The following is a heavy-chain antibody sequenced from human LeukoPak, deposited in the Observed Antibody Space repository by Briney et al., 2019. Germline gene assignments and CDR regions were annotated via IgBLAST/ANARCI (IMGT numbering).Heavy chain of an antibody. J-gene: IGHJ4*02. CDR1: GYTFTSYD. D-gene: IGHD6-13*01. Sequence: ASVKVSCKASGYTFTSYDINWVRQATGQGLEWMRWMNPNSGNTGYAQKFQGRVAMTRNTSISTAYMELSSLRSEDTAVYYCASFAKDAAGFDYWGQGTLVTVSS. V-gene: IGHV1-8*01. CDR3: ASFAKDAAGFDY. CDR2: MNPNSGNT.